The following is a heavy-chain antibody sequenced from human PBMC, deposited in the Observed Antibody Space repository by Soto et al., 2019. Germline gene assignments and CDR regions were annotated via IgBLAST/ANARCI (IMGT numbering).Heavy chain of an antibody. Sequence: SETLSLTCAVYGGSFSGYYWSWIRQPPGKGLEWIGEINHSGSTNYNPSLKSRVTISVDTSKNQFSLKLSSVTAADTAVYYCARVGRLRNKYSGSYYNDAFDIWGQGTMVTVSS. D-gene: IGHD1-26*01. J-gene: IGHJ3*02. CDR1: GGSFSGYY. CDR2: INHSGST. V-gene: IGHV4-34*01. CDR3: ARVGRLRNKYSGSYYNDAFDI.